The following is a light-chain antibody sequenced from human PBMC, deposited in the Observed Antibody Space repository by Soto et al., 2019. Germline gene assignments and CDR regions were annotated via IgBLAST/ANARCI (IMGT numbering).Light chain of an antibody. V-gene: IGKV3-20*01. J-gene: IGKJ1*01. Sequence: EIVLTQSPGTLSLSPGERATLSCRASQSVSSSFLAWYQQKPGQAPRLLIYGASSRATGIPDRFRGSASGTDFTLTISRLEPEDFALYYCQQYGSSPWTFGQGTKVEIK. CDR3: QQYGSSPWT. CDR1: QSVSSSF. CDR2: GAS.